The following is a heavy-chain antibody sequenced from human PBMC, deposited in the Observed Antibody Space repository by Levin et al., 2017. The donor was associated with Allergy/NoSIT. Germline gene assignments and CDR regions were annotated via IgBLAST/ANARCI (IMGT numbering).Heavy chain of an antibody. J-gene: IGHJ6*03. Sequence: PSETLSLTCTVSGGSISSYYWSWIRQPPGKGLEWIGYIYYSGSTNYNPSLKSRVTISVDTSKNQFSLKLSSVTAADTAVYYCARTGGIPYDYYYRDGWGKGTTVTVSS. CDR2: IYYSGST. D-gene: IGHD1-26*01. CDR1: GGSISSYY. V-gene: IGHV4-59*01. CDR3: ARTGGIPYDYYYRDG.